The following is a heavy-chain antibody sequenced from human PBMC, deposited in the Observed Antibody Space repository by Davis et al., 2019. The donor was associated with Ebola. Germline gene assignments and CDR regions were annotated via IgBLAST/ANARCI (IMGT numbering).Heavy chain of an antibody. V-gene: IGHV1-18*04. CDR1: GYTFTSYG. CDR3: ARAPNYDVLTGTSSYYFDY. J-gene: IGHJ4*02. Sequence: ASVKVSCKSSGYTFTSYGLVWGRQAPGLGLEWMGWISGFNTNTNFAQKFQGRVTVSKDTSTNTAYMDLRSLTSDDAAIYYCARAPNYDVLTGTSSYYFDYWGQGTLVTVSS. CDR2: ISGFNTNT. D-gene: IGHD3-9*01.